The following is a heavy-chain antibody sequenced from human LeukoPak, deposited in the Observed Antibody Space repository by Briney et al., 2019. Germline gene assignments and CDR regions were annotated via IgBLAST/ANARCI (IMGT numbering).Heavy chain of an antibody. CDR3: VKRLNNYFDY. CDR1: GFIFSSYA. Sequence: GGSLRLSCSASGFIFSSYAMHRVRQAPGKGLEFVSGISSNGGSTYYADSVKARFTMSRDNSKNALYLQMSSLRAEDTAVYYCVKRLNNYFDYWGQGTLVSVSS. CDR2: ISSNGGST. D-gene: IGHD4/OR15-4a*01. V-gene: IGHV3-64D*06. J-gene: IGHJ4*02.